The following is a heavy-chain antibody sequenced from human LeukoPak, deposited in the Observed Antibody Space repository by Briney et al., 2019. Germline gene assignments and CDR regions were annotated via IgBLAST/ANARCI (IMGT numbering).Heavy chain of an antibody. J-gene: IGHJ3*02. V-gene: IGHV3-43*02. CDR3: AKDLASLYDAFDI. Sequence: GGSRRLSCAASGFTFDDYAMDWVRQAPGKGLEWVSLISGDGGRTFYADSVKGRFTISRENSKNSLYLQMNSLRTEDTALYYCAKDLASLYDAFDIWGQGTMVTVSS. CDR1: GFTFDDYA. CDR2: ISGDGGRT.